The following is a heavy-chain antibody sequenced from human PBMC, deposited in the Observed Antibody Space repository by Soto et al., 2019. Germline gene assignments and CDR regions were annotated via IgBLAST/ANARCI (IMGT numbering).Heavy chain of an antibody. Sequence: GGSLRLSCAASGFTFSAYGFNWVRQAPGKGLEWIAYISSSSSYMYYADSVKGRFTVSRDNAQKSLYLEMNSLRADDTAVYYCARDFPRLIPQLTSGYFQHWGKGTLATVSS. CDR2: ISSSSSYM. D-gene: IGHD1-1*01. J-gene: IGHJ1*01. V-gene: IGHV3-21*01. CDR3: ARDFPRLIPQLTSGYFQH. CDR1: GFTFSAYG.